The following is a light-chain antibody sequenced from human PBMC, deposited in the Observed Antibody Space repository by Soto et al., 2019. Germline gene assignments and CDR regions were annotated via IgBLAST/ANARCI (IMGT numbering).Light chain of an antibody. Sequence: EIVVTQSPGTLSLSPGQRASLSCRASQSVNSDFLAWYQQKPGQAPRLLIYGASTRATGIPDRFSGSGSGTDFTLTIGRLEPEDFAVYYCQQYRSSSWTFGQGTKVDIK. J-gene: IGKJ1*01. CDR3: QQYRSSSWT. CDR1: QSVNSDF. V-gene: IGKV3-20*01. CDR2: GAS.